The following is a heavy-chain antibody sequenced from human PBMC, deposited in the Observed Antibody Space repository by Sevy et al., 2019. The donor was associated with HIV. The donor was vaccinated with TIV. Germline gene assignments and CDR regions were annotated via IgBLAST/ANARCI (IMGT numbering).Heavy chain of an antibody. V-gene: IGHV3-9*01. D-gene: IGHD3-22*01. J-gene: IGHJ4*02. Sequence: GGSLRLSCAASGFTFDDYAMHWVRQAPGKGLEWVSGISWNSGSIGYADSVKGRFTSSRDNAKNSLYLQMNSLRAEDTALYYCAKATLAGTYYYDSSGYQLQGYFDYWGQGTLVTVSS. CDR2: ISWNSGSI. CDR3: AKATLAGTYYYDSSGYQLQGYFDY. CDR1: GFTFDDYA.